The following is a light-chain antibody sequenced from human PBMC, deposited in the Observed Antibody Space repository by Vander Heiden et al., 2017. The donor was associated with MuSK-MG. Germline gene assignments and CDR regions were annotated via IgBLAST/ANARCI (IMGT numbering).Light chain of an antibody. V-gene: IGLV2-23*02. CDR2: EVS. CDR3: SSYASGRPVV. Sequence: QSALTQRPSVSGSPGQSITISCTGTSRDGGSNNLVSCYQQHPGTAPILMCEEVSKRPAGVSNRCAASYAGTNALTTISGLEAEDDAYYYCSSYASGRPVVFGRGTKLTVL. J-gene: IGLJ2*01. CDR1: SRDGGSNNL.